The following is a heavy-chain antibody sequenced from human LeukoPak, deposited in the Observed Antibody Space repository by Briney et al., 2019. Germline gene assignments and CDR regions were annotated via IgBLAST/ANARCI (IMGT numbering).Heavy chain of an antibody. CDR3: ARGRAAGSFPFDY. CDR1: GGSFSGYY. CDR2: INHSGST. Sequence: SPSETLSLTCAVYGGSFSGYYWSWIRQPPGKGLEWIGEINHSGSTNYNPSLKSRVTISVDTSKNQFSLKLSSVTAADTAVYYCARGRAAGSFPFDYWGQGTLVTVSS. J-gene: IGHJ4*02. D-gene: IGHD6-13*01. V-gene: IGHV4-34*01.